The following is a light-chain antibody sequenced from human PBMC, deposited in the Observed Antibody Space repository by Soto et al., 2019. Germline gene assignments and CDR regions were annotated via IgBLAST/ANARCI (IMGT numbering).Light chain of an antibody. J-gene: IGKJ1*01. CDR3: QQYGSSPGT. Sequence: VMTQSPATLSVSPGERATLSCTASQSINSNLAWYQQRPGQAPRLLIYGASTRATGIPARFSGSGSGTEFTLTISSLQSEDFAVYYCQQYGSSPGTFGQGTKVDIK. CDR2: GAS. CDR1: QSINSN. V-gene: IGKV3-15*01.